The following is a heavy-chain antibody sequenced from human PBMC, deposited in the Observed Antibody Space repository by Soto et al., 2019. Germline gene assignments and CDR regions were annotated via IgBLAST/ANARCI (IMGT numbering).Heavy chain of an antibody. CDR3: SREGDPYCPNTRCQRPFDN. J-gene: IGHJ4*02. D-gene: IGHD2-8*01. CDR2: INGDGRTT. Sequence: EVQLVESGGGLVQPGGSLRLSCTASYFTFSNYWMHWVRQGPGKGLEWVSRINGDGRTTSYVDSVKGRFTISRDNAKNTVYLHMNSLRVEDTAVYYCSREGDPYCPNTRCQRPFDNWGQGDLVTVSS. V-gene: IGHV3-74*01. CDR1: YFTFSNYW.